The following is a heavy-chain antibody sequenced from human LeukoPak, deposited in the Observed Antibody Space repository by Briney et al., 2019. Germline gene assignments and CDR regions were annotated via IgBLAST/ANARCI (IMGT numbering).Heavy chain of an antibody. J-gene: IGHJ4*02. CDR3: ARENSVTYYYGSGRPFDY. Sequence: SETLSLTCAVYGGSFSGYYWSWIRQPPGKGLEWIGEINHSGSTNYNPSLKSRVTISVDTSKNQFSLKLSSVTAADTAVYYCARENSVTYYYGSGRPFDYWGQGTLVTVSS. V-gene: IGHV4-34*01. D-gene: IGHD3-10*01. CDR1: GGSFSGYY. CDR2: INHSGST.